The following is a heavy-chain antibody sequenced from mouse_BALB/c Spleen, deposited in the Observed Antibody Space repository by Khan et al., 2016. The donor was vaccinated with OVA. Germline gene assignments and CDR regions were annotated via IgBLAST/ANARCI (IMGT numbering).Heavy chain of an antibody. D-gene: IGHD1-1*01. CDR3: ARPPITTVVATPYWFFDV. CDR1: GFTFSSYA. Sequence: EVKLEESGGGLVKPGGSLKLSCAASGFTFSSYAMSWVRQTPEKRLEWVATISSGATYTFYSDSVKGRFTISRDDAKNTLYLQMSSLRSEDTAMYYCARPPITTVVATPYWFFDVWGAGTTVTVST. V-gene: IGHV5-9-3*01. J-gene: IGHJ1*01. CDR2: ISSGATYT.